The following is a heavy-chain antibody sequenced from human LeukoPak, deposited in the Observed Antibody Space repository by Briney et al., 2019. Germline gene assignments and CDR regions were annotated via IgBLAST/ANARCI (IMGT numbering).Heavy chain of an antibody. CDR2: FDPEDGET. D-gene: IGHD2-2*01. Sequence: ASVTVSCKVSGYTLTELSMHWVRQAPGKGLEWMGGFDPEDGETIYAQKFQGRVTMTEDTSTDTAYMELSGLRSEDTAVYYCATDPDGYQLLFLWGQGTLVTVSS. V-gene: IGHV1-24*01. J-gene: IGHJ4*02. CDR1: GYTLTELS. CDR3: ATDPDGYQLLFL.